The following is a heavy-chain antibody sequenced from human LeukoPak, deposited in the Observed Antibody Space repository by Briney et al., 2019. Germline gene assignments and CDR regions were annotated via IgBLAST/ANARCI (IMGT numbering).Heavy chain of an antibody. J-gene: IGHJ4*02. CDR3: AKGSSSGTVDY. V-gene: IGHV3-30*18. D-gene: IGHD3-22*01. Sequence: QPGGSLRLSCAASGFTFSNYDMHWVRQAPGKGLEWVAFISYDGTNKYYADSVKGRFTFSRDNSKYTLYLQMNSLRAEDTAVYYCAKGSSSGTVDYWGQGTLVAVSS. CDR2: ISYDGTNK. CDR1: GFTFSNYD.